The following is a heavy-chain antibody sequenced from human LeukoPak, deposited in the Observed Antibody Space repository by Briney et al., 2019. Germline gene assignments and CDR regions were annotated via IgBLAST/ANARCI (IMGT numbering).Heavy chain of an antibody. CDR1: GFTFSSYD. CDR3: AKEVLDYYDSSGYYDH. D-gene: IGHD3-22*01. Sequence: GGSLRLSCAASGFTFSSYDMSWVRQAPGKGLEWVSAISGSGGSTYYAGSVKGRFTISRDNSKNTLYLQMNSLRAEDTAVYYCAKEVLDYYDSSGYYDHWGQGTLVTVSS. J-gene: IGHJ5*02. V-gene: IGHV3-23*01. CDR2: ISGSGGST.